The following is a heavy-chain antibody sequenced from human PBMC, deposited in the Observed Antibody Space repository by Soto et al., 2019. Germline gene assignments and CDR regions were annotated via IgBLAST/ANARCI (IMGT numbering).Heavy chain of an antibody. CDR3: ARDGIGGDWNTDF. V-gene: IGHV3-7*01. D-gene: IGHD2-21*01. J-gene: IGHJ4*02. CDR2: IKKDGGEK. CDR1: GFTFSAYW. Sequence: GGSLRLSCAASGFTFSAYWMSWVRQAPGKGLEWVANIKKDGGEKYYVDSVKGRFIVSRDNAKNSLYLQMNSLRAEDTAVYYCARDGIGGDWNTDFWGQGTLVTVSS.